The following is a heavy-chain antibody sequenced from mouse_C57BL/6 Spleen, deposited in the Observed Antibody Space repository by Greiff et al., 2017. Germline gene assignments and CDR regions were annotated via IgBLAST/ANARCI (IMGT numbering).Heavy chain of an antibody. V-gene: IGHV5-17*01. CDR2: ISSGSSTI. D-gene: IGHD1-1*01. J-gene: IGHJ1*03. CDR3: ARRDGSSFYWYFDV. CDR1: GFTFSDYG. Sequence: EVKLVESGGGLVKPGGSLKLSCAASGFTFSDYGMHWVRQAPEKGLEWVAYISSGSSTIYYADTVKGRFTISRDNAKNTLFLQMTSLRSEATAMYYCARRDGSSFYWYFDVWGTGTTVTVSS.